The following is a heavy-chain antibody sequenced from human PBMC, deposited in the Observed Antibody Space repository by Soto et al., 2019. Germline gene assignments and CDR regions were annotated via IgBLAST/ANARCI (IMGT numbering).Heavy chain of an antibody. D-gene: IGHD1-20*01. CDR2: IIPILEIT. V-gene: IGHV1-69*02. CDR1: GGTFSSYT. CDR3: ARVSTITSWFDP. J-gene: IGHJ5*02. Sequence: SVKVSCKASGGTFSSYTISWVRQAPGQGLEWMGRIIPILEITNYAQKFHDRVTITADKSTSTAYMELSSLRSEDTAVYYCARVSTITSWFDPWGQGTLVTVSS.